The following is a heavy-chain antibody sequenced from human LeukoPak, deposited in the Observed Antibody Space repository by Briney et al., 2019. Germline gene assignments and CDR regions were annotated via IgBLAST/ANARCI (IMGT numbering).Heavy chain of an antibody. CDR2: IYSGGNT. D-gene: IGHD1-26*01. Sequence: GGSLRLSCAASVFTVSINYMSWVRQAPGKGLEWVSVIYSGGNTYYADSVKGRFTISRDNSRNTLYLQMHSLRVEDTAVYYCARDRGGSYDFWGQGTLVIVSS. CDR3: ARDRGGSYDF. J-gene: IGHJ4*02. V-gene: IGHV3-53*01. CDR1: VFTVSINY.